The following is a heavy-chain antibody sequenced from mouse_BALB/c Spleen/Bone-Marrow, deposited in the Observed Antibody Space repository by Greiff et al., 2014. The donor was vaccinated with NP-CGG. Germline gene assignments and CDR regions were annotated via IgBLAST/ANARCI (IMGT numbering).Heavy chain of an antibody. V-gene: IGHV3-2*02. CDR3: ARSGYGNYEVDY. CDR1: GYSITSDYS. J-gene: IGHJ4*01. D-gene: IGHD2-1*01. CDR2: ISYSGST. Sequence: LQQSGTGLVKPSPSLSLTCTVTGYSITSDYSWDWIRQFSGNKMGWMGYISYSGSTSYNPSLKSRISITRDTSKNQFFLQLNSVTTEDTATYYCARSGYGNYEVDYWGQGTSVTVSS.